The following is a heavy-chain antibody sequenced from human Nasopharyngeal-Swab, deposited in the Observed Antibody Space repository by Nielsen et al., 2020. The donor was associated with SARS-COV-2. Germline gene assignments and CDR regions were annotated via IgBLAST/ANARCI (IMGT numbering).Heavy chain of an antibody. J-gene: IGHJ3*02. CDR3: AKDLGYCSGGSCYGDAFDI. Sequence: ASVKVSCKVSGYTLTELSMHWVRQAPGKGLEWMGGFDPEDGETIYAQKFQGRVTMTEDTSTDTAYMELSSLRSEDTAVYYCAKDLGYCSGGSCYGDAFDIWGQGTMVTVSS. D-gene: IGHD2-15*01. CDR1: GYTLTELS. CDR2: FDPEDGET. V-gene: IGHV1-24*01.